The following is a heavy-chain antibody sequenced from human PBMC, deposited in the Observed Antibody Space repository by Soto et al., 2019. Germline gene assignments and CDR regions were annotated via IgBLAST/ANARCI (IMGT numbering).Heavy chain of an antibody. V-gene: IGHV3-53*01. J-gene: IGHJ6*02. CDR2: IYGGLTT. CDR1: GFTVSSTY. CDR3: ARDRIEAAGTPRFNYYYGMDV. D-gene: IGHD6-13*01. Sequence: GGSLRLSCAASGFTVSSTYMTWVRQAPGKGLEWVSVIYGGLTTSYADSVKGRFTIPRDNSKNTVFLQRNSLRGEDTAVYYCARDRIEAAGTPRFNYYYGMDVWGQGTTVTVSS.